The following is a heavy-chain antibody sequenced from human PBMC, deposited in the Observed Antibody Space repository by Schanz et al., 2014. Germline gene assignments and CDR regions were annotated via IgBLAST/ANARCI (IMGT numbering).Heavy chain of an antibody. CDR2: ISVYNHNK. D-gene: IGHD3-3*01. J-gene: IGHJ4*01. Sequence: QIQLVQSVPEVKKPGATVKVSCKASGYLFINSGISWVRHAPGQGLEWMGWISVYNHNKEYDQKFQGRVTMTTDTSASTAYIALTDLRSDDSAVYYCAIDRRFFDHDALDCFVASGEGSLVTVSS. CDR1: GYLFINSG. V-gene: IGHV1-18*01. CDR3: AIDRRFFDHDALDCFVA.